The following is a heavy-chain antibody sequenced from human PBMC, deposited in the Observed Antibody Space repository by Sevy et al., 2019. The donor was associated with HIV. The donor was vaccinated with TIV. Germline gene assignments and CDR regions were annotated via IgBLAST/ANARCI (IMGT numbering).Heavy chain of an antibody. D-gene: IGHD6-6*01. V-gene: IGHV4-31*03. CDR2: ICFSGTT. CDR3: ARGQLAPYFDY. J-gene: IGHJ4*02. CDR1: GGSISSGGYY. Sequence: SETLSLTCTVSGGSISSGGYYWSWIRQHPGKGLEWIGHICFSGTTHYNPSLKSRVTISVDTSQSQFSLKLTSVTAADTAVYYCARGQLAPYFDYWGQGTLVTVSS.